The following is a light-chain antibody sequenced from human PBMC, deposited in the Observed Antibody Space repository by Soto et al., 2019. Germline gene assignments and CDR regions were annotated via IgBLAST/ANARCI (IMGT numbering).Light chain of an antibody. J-gene: IGLJ1*01. CDR3: ATWDDSLIAYV. CDR2: SDY. Sequence: QSVLTQPPSASGTPGQRVTISCSGSDSDIGSNTVNWYQHLPGTAPRLLIYSDYQRPSGVPDRFSGSKSGTSASLAISGLQSEDEADYYCATWDDSLIAYVFGTGTKVTVL. CDR1: DSDIGSNT. V-gene: IGLV1-44*01.